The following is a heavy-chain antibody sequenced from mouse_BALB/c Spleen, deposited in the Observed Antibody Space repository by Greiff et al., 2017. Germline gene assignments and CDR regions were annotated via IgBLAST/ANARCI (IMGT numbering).Heavy chain of an antibody. Sequence: EVKLEESGGGLVQPGGSMKLSCVASGFTFSNYWMNWVRQSPEKGLEWVAEIRLKSNNYATHYAESVKGRFTISRDDSKSSVYLQMNNLRAEDTGIYYCTPIYYGNYDYAMDYWGQGTSVTVSS. J-gene: IGHJ4*01. V-gene: IGHV6-6*02. CDR1: GFTFSNYW. CDR2: IRLKSNNYAT. CDR3: TPIYYGNYDYAMDY. D-gene: IGHD2-1*01.